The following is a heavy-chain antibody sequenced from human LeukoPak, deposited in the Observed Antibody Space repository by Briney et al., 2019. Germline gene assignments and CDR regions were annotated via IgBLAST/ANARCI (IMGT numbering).Heavy chain of an antibody. V-gene: IGHV3-21*01. CDR1: GFTFSSYS. CDR2: ISSSSSYI. J-gene: IGHJ4*02. D-gene: IGHD6-19*01. CDR3: ARGGRGGSGWYFDY. Sequence: PGGSLRLSCAASGFTFSSYSMNWVRQAPGKGLEWVSSISSSSSYIYYADSVKGRFTISRDNAKNSLYLQMNSLRAEDTAVYYCARGGRGGSGWYFDYWGQGTLVTVSS.